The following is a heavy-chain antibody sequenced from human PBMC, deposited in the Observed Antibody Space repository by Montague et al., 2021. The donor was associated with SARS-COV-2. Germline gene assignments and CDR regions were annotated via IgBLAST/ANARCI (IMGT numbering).Heavy chain of an antibody. D-gene: IGHD6-13*01. CDR1: GFTFSSYE. V-gene: IGHV3-48*03. CDR3: ARDKYSSSWYGAFDI. J-gene: IGHJ3*02. CDR2: ISSSGSTI. Sequence: SRRLSCAASGFTFSSYEMNWVRQAPGKGLEWVSYISSSGSTIYYADSVKGRFTISRDNAKNSLYLQMNSLRAEDTAVYYCARDKYSSSWYGAFDIWGQGTMVTVSS.